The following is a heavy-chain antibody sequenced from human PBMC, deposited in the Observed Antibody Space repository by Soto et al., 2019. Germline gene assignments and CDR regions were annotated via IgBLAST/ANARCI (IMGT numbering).Heavy chain of an antibody. CDR2: MYSGGDI. J-gene: IGHJ4*01. Sequence: GGSLRLSCLVSGFTVNTNYMYWVRQAPGRGLEWVSAMYSGGDIHYADSVKGRFTISRDTSENTLYLRMDKLRVEDTAVYFCVSRIPSWVFDYWGKGTLVTVSS. D-gene: IGHD3-16*01. CDR1: GFTVNTNY. V-gene: IGHV3-53*01. CDR3: VSRIPSWVFDY.